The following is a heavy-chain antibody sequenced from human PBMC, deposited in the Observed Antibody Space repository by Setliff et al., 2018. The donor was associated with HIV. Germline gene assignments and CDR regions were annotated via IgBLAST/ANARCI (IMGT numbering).Heavy chain of an antibody. Sequence: SETLSLTCTVSGLSMSYNYWTWIRQSPGKGLEWIGYVHYSGSTRYNPSLKSRVTISVDTSKKKFSLKLTSMTATDTAVYYCASEKKAWSVSDSFYEYWGQGVPVTV. CDR3: ASEKKAWSVSDSFYEY. J-gene: IGHJ4*02. D-gene: IGHD3-3*01. CDR1: GLSMSYNY. CDR2: VHYSGST. V-gene: IGHV4-59*01.